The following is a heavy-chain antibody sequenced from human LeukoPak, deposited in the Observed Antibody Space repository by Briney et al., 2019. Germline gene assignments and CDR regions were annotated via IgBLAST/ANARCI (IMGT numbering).Heavy chain of an antibody. CDR1: GFTFSNYA. Sequence: DPGGSLRLSCTASGFTFSNYAMSWVRQAPGKGLEWVSTISGSDGSTYYADSVKGRFIISRDNSKNTLYLQMNSLRVEDTAIYYCAKGRGYCTGGSCYSDYWGQGTLVTVSS. CDR2: ISGSDGST. D-gene: IGHD2-15*01. J-gene: IGHJ4*02. CDR3: AKGRGYCTGGSCYSDY. V-gene: IGHV3-23*01.